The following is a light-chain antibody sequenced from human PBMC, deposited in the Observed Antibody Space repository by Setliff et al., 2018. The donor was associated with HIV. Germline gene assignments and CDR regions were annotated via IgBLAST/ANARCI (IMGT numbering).Light chain of an antibody. V-gene: IGLV2-14*01. CDR1: SSDVGGYNY. Sequence: QSALTQPASVSGSPGQSITISCTGTSSDVGGYNYVSWYQQHPGKAPKLMSYEVSNRPSGVSNRFSGSKSGNTASLTISGLQAEDEADYYCSSYTRTTLYVFGTGTKVPS. CDR2: EVS. CDR3: SSYTRTTLYV. J-gene: IGLJ1*01.